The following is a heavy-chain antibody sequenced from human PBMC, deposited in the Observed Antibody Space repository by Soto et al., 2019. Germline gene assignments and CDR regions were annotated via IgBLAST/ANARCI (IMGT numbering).Heavy chain of an antibody. Sequence: ASVKVSCKASGYTFTSYDINWVRLATGQGLEWMGWIGAYNGDTDYAQTLQGRVTMTTDTSTSTGYMELRSLRSDDTAVYYCARGTGTTSEGSLFDYWGQGTLVTVSS. J-gene: IGHJ4*02. V-gene: IGHV1-18*01. D-gene: IGHD1-1*01. CDR1: GYTFTSYD. CDR2: IGAYNGDT. CDR3: ARGTGTTSEGSLFDY.